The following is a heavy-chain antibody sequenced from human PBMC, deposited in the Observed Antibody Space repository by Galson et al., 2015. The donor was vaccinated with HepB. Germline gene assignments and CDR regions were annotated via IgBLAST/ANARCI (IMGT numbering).Heavy chain of an antibody. CDR1: GFSFGDHF. D-gene: IGHD5-24*01. J-gene: IGHJ2*01. V-gene: IGHV3-11*01. CDR3: AKRAGQLGYFDL. Sequence: SLRLSCAGSGFSFGDHFMGWLRQAPGEGLQWVACISSSGRTPYYADSVEGRFTISRDNARNSHYLQMDSLRGDDTAIYFCAKRAGQLGYFDLWGRGTLVTVSS. CDR2: ISSSGRTP.